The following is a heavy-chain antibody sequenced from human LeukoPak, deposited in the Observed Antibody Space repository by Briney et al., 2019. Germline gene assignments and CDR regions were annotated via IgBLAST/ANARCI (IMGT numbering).Heavy chain of an antibody. CDR3: ARLSGIAVAGTRVYGMDV. CDR2: ISSSSSYI. Sequence: PGGSLRLSCAASGFTFSSYSMNWVRQAPGKGLEWVSSISSSSSYIYYADSVKGRFTISGDNAKNSLYLQMNSLRAEDTAVYYCARLSGIAVAGTRVYGMDVWGQGTTVTVSS. CDR1: GFTFSSYS. V-gene: IGHV3-21*01. J-gene: IGHJ6*02. D-gene: IGHD6-19*01.